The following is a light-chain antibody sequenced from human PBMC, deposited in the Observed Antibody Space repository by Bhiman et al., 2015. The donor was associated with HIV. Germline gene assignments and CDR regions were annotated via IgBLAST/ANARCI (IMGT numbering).Light chain of an antibody. CDR1: SSNIGSNY. CDR3: SSLTSSLSYV. CDR2: RNN. V-gene: IGLV1-47*01. J-gene: IGLJ1*01. Sequence: QSVLTQPPSASGTPGQRVTISCSGSSSNIGSNYVYWYQQLPGTTPKLLIYRNNQRPSGVPDRFSGSKSGTSASLAISGLRSEDEADYYCSSLTSSLSYVFGIGTNVTVL.